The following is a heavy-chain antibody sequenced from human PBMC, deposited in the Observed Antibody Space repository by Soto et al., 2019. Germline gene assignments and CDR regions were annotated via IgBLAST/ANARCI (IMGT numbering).Heavy chain of an antibody. CDR3: ARTPGGSSSFVDY. J-gene: IGHJ4*02. D-gene: IGHD6-6*01. V-gene: IGHV4-30-4*02. Sequence: PSETLCLTCTVSGGSISSGDYHWSWIRQPPGKGLEWIGFVYYTGNTYYNPSLKSRVTISVDTSKNQFSLKLRSEDTAVYYCARTPGGSSSFVDYWGQGTLVTVS. CDR2: VYYTGNT. CDR1: GGSISSGDYH.